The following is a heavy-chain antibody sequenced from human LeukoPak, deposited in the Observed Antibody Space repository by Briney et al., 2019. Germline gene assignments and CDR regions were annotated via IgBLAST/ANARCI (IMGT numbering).Heavy chain of an antibody. CDR3: ARGRQNDY. J-gene: IGHJ4*02. V-gene: IGHV4-34*01. CDR1: GGSFSGYY. CDR2: INHSGST. Sequence: SETLSLTCAVYGGSFSGYYWSWIRQPPGKGLEWIGEINHSGSTNYNPSLKSRVTISVDTSKNQFSLKLSSVTAADTAVYYCARGRQNDYWGREPWSPSPQ.